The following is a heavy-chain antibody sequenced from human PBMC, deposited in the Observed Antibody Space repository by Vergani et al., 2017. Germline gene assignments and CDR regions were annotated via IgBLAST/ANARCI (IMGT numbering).Heavy chain of an antibody. CDR3: ARLARGDWFDP. J-gene: IGHJ5*02. CDR1: GFTFSSYA. CDR2: ISGSGGNT. V-gene: IGHV3-23*04. D-gene: IGHD3-10*01. Sequence: EVDLVESGGGLAQPGGSLRLSCEASGFTFSSYAMSWVRQVPGKGLEWVSGISGSGGNTYYANSVKGRFTISRDNSKNTLYLQMNSLRADDTAVYYCARLARGDWFDPWGQGTLVTVSS.